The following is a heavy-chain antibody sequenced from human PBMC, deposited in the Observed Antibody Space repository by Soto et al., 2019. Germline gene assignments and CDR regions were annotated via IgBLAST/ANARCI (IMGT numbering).Heavy chain of an antibody. CDR2: ISYDGSNK. D-gene: IGHD2-21*02. CDR1: GFTFSSYG. V-gene: IGHV3-30*18. Sequence: QVQLVESGGGVVQPGRSLRLSCAASGFTFSSYGMHWVRQAPGKGLEWVAVISYDGSNKYYADSVKGRFTISRDNSKNPXNLQMNSLRAEDTAVYYCAKDWDIVVVTAIRYGMDVWGQGTTVTVSS. J-gene: IGHJ6*02. CDR3: AKDWDIVVVTAIRYGMDV.